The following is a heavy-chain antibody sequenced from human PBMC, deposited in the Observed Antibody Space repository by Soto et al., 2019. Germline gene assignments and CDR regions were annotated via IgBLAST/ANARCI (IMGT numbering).Heavy chain of an antibody. CDR1: GYTFSSYG. CDR2: ISAYNGNT. CDR3: ASSYCGGDCSVLYYYYGMDV. V-gene: IGHV1-18*01. Sequence: QVQLVQSGAEVKKPGASVKVSCKASGYTFSSYGISWVRQAPGQGLEWMGWISAYNGNTNYAQKLQGRVTMTTDTSTSTAYMELRSLRSDDTAAYYCASSYCGGDCSVLYYYYGMDVWGLGTTVTVSS. J-gene: IGHJ6*02. D-gene: IGHD2-21*02.